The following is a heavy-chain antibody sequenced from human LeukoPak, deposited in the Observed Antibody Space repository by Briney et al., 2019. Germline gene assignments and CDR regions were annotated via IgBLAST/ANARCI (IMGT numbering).Heavy chain of an antibody. D-gene: IGHD3-3*01. CDR3: AKDGGSGYYAFDI. V-gene: IGHV3-30*02. J-gene: IGHJ3*02. CDR2: IRFDGSNK. Sequence: QPGGSLRLSCAASGFTFSNYGMHWVRQAPGKGLEWVAFIRFDGSNKFYADSVKGRFTISRDNSKNTLSLQMNSLRAEDTAVYYCAKDGGSGYYAFDIWGQGTMVTVSS. CDR1: GFTFSNYG.